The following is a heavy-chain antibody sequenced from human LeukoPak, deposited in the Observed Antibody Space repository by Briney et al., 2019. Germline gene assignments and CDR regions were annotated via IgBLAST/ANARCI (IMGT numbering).Heavy chain of an antibody. V-gene: IGHV4-59*01. CDR2: IYHSGST. J-gene: IGHJ3*01. CDR3: ARLSRVKDSFDE. Sequence: SETLSLTCTVSGGSISSYYWSWIRQPPGKGLEWIGYIYHSGSTEYNPSLKSRVTTSVDTSKNQFPLKVSSVTAADTAVYYCARLSRVKDSFDEWGQGTMVTVSS. CDR1: GGSISSYY. D-gene: IGHD2/OR15-2a*01.